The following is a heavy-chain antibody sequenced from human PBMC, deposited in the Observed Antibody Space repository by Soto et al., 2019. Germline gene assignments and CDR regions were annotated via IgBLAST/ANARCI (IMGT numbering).Heavy chain of an antibody. CDR3: ARTYYYGSGSYSFDY. CDR1: GGSVSSGSYC. J-gene: IGHJ4*02. D-gene: IGHD3-10*01. Sequence: QVQLQESGPGLVKPSETLSLTCTVSGGSVSSGSYCWSWIRQPPGKGLEWVGYIYYSGSANYNPSLKSRVTISVDTSKNQFSLKLSSVTAADTAVYYCARTYYYGSGSYSFDYWCQGTLVTVSS. CDR2: IYYSGSA. V-gene: IGHV4-61*01.